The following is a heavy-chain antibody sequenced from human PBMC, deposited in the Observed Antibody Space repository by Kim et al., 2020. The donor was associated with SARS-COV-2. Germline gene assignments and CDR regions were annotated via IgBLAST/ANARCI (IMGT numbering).Heavy chain of an antibody. V-gene: IGHV3-23*01. CDR3: AKGRGQWLVDALDI. Sequence: GESLKISCVASTFTFSNYAMSWVRQAPGKGLEWVSVTSGNGGSTYYADSVKGRFTISRDNSKNTLYLQMNSLRAEDTAVYYCAKGRGQWLVDALDIWGQGTMVTVSS. J-gene: IGHJ3*02. D-gene: IGHD6-19*01. CDR1: TFTFSNYA. CDR2: TSGNGGST.